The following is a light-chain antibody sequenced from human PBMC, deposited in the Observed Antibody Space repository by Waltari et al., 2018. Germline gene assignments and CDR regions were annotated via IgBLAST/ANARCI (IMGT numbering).Light chain of an antibody. J-gene: IGLJ3*02. CDR2: EGN. CDR1: RRDVGSLAFTL. Sequence: QSALTQPASVSGSPGQSITISCPGTRRDVGSLAFTLFSWYQQHPGKAPKLMIYEGNKRPSGVSSRFSGSKSGNTASLTISGLQAEDEADYYCCSYAGSDTWVFGGGTKLTVL. V-gene: IGLV2-23*01. CDR3: CSYAGSDTWV.